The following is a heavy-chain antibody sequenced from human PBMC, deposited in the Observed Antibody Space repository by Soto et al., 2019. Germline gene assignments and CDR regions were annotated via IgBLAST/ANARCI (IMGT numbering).Heavy chain of an antibody. Sequence: SVKVSCKASGGTFSSYAISWVRQAPGRGLEWMGGIIPIFGTANYAQKFQGRVTITADKSTSTAYMELSSLRSEDTAVYYCARDGVGDSYYGMDVWGQGTTVTVSS. CDR2: IIPIFGTA. D-gene: IGHD1-26*01. CDR1: GGTFSSYA. J-gene: IGHJ6*02. V-gene: IGHV1-69*06. CDR3: ARDGVGDSYYGMDV.